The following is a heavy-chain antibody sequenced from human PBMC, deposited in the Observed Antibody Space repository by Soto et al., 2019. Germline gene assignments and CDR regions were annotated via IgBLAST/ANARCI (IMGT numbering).Heavy chain of an antibody. CDR2: ISGYNGNI. CDR3: AGDVSGGTYPWFFDL. V-gene: IGHV1-18*04. CDR1: GYTSSIYG. J-gene: IGHJ2*01. D-gene: IGHD1-26*01. Sequence: QGQLVQSGAEVKKPGASVNVSCKASGYTSSIYGISWVRQAPGQGLEWMAWISGYNGNIKYAQKFQGRGTVATDTTTTGAYMELRSLRSDDTAVYYCAGDVSGGTYPWFFDLWGRGTLVTVSS.